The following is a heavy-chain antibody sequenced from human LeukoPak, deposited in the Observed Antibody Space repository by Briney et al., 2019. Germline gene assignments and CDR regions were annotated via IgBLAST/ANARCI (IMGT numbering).Heavy chain of an antibody. CDR3: AKDRGVVYFDY. J-gene: IGHJ4*02. V-gene: IGHV3-15*01. D-gene: IGHD2-15*01. CDR2: IKSKTDGGTR. Sequence: PGGSLRLSCAASGFIFSSAWMSWVRQTPGKGLEWVGRIKSKTDGGTRDYAAPVKGRFTISRDDAKNTLYLQMNSLRAEDTAVYYCAKDRGVVYFDYWGQGTLVTVSS. CDR1: GFIFSSAW.